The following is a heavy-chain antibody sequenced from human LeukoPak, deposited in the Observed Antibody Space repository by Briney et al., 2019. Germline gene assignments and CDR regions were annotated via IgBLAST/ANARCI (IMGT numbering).Heavy chain of an antibody. Sequence: KPSETLSLTCTVSGGSISSYYWSWIRRPPGKGLEWIGYMYYSGSTKYNPSLKSRVTISEDTSKNQFSLKLSSVTAADTAVFYCARHALGSSSWYSFDYSGQGTLVTVSS. V-gene: IGHV4-59*08. J-gene: IGHJ4*02. D-gene: IGHD6-13*01. CDR3: ARHALGSSSWYSFDY. CDR1: GGSISSYY. CDR2: MYYSGST.